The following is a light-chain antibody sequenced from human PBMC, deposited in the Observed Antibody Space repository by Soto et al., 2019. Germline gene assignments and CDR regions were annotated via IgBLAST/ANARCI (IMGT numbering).Light chain of an antibody. Sequence: DIQMTQSPSSLSASVGGRVTLTCRASHTISIYLNWYQQKPGKAPKLLIYAASSLQSGVPSRFSGSGSGTDFTLTISSLQPEDFATYYCQQSYSTPPVTFGGGTKVDI. CDR1: HTISIY. CDR2: AAS. CDR3: QQSYSTPPVT. V-gene: IGKV1-39*01. J-gene: IGKJ4*01.